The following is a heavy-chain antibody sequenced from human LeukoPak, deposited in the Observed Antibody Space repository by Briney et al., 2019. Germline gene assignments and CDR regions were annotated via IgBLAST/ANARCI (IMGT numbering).Heavy chain of an antibody. J-gene: IGHJ5*02. D-gene: IGHD3-22*01. CDR1: GGSISSGGYY. Sequence: SQTLSLTCTVSGGSISSGGYYWSWIRQHPGKGLEWIGYIYYSGSTYYNPSLKSRATISVDTSKNQFSLKLTSVTAADTAVYYCARPYYYDSRIDPWGQGTLVTVSS. CDR3: ARPYYYDSRIDP. CDR2: IYYSGST. V-gene: IGHV4-30-4*08.